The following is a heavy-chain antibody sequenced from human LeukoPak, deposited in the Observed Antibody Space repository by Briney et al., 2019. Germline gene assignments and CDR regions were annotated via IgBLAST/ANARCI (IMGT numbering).Heavy chain of an antibody. V-gene: IGHV5-51*01. J-gene: IGHJ4*02. CDR1: GYTFASYW. CDR2: IYPGDSST. CDR3: AREGNDY. Sequence: GESQKISCKGSGYTFASYWIGWVRQMPGKGLEWMGIIYPGDSSTRYSPSFEGQVTISADTSISTTYMQWTSLKASDSATYYCAREGNDYWGQGTLVTVSS.